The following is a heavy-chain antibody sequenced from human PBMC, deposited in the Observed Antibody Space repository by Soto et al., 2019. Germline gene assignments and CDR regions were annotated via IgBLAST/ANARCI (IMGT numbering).Heavy chain of an antibody. CDR2: ISAGRST. J-gene: IGHJ6*04. V-gene: IGHV3-23*01. CDR1: GFTFSNYA. Sequence: EVQVLESGGDLVQPGGSLRLSCAASGFTFSNYAMNWVRQAQGKGPEWVSGISAGRSTYYADSVKGRFTISRDNSKSTLFLQMDSLRAEDTALYYCTKVRGDPVWGKGTTVTVSS. CDR3: TKVRGDPV. D-gene: IGHD4-17*01.